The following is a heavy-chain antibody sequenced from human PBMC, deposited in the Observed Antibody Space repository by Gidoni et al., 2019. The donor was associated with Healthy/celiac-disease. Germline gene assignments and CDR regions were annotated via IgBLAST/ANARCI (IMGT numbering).Heavy chain of an antibody. J-gene: IGHJ4*02. V-gene: IGHV4-34*01. D-gene: IGHD5-18*01. CDR3: ARNTNSYGDY. CDR1: GGSFSGYY. CDR2: INHSGST. Sequence: QVQLQQWGAGLLKPSEPLSLTCAVYGGSFSGYYWSWIRQPPGKGLEWIGEINHSGSTNYNPSLKSRVTISVDTSKNQFSLKLSSVTAADTAVYYCARNTNSYGDYWGQGTLVTVSS.